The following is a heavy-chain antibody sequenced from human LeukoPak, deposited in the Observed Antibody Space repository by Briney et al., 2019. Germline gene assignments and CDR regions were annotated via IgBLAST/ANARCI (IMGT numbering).Heavy chain of an antibody. CDR3: ARHAYYDFWSGHNFDY. V-gene: IGHV4-39*01. CDR1: GGSISSSSYY. J-gene: IGHJ4*02. CDR2: IYYSGST. D-gene: IGHD3-3*01. Sequence: PSETLSLTCTVSGGSISSSSYYWGWIRQPPGKGLEWIGSIYYSGSTYYNPSLKSRVTISVDTSKNQFSLKLSSVTAADTAVYYCARHAYYDFWSGHNFDYWGQGTLVTVSS.